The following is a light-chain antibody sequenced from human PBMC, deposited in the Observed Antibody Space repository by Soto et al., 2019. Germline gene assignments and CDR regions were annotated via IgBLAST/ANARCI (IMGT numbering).Light chain of an antibody. Sequence: EIVLTQSPATLSLSPGERATLSCRASQGVSSYLAWYQQKPGQAPRLLIYDASNRATGIPARFSGSGPGTDFTLTISSLEPGDFAVYYCQQRSNWHKLTFGGGTNVEIK. J-gene: IGKJ4*01. CDR1: QGVSSY. V-gene: IGKV3D-11*01. CDR2: DAS. CDR3: QQRSNWHKLT.